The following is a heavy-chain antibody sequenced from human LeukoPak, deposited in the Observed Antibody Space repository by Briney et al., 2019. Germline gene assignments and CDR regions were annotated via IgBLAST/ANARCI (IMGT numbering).Heavy chain of an antibody. D-gene: IGHD5-24*01. CDR3: ARVGYNAFDI. J-gene: IGHJ3*02. Sequence: SETPSLTCAVYGGSFSGYYWSWIRQPPGRGLEWIGEINHSGSTNYNPSLKSRVTISVDTSKNQFSLKLSSVTAADTAVYYCARVGYNAFDIWGQGTMVTVSS. CDR2: INHSGST. CDR1: GGSFSGYY. V-gene: IGHV4-34*01.